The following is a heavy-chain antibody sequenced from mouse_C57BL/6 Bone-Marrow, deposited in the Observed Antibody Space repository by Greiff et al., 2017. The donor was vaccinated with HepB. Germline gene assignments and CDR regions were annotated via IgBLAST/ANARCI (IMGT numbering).Heavy chain of an antibody. CDR3: ARPPMDY. CDR1: GFTFSSYG. V-gene: IGHV5-6*02. Sequence: EVKLVESGGDLVKPGGSLKLSCAASGFTFSSYGMSWVRQTPDKRLEWVATISSGGSYTYYPDSVKGRFTISRDNAKNTLYLQMSSLKSEDTAMYYCARPPMDYWGQGTSVTVSS. J-gene: IGHJ4*01. CDR2: ISSGGSYT.